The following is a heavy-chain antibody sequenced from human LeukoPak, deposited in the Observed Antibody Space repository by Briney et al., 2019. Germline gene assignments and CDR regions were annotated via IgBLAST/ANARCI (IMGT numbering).Heavy chain of an antibody. CDR1: GFTFSSYG. V-gene: IGHV3-30*02. Sequence: GGSLRLSCAASGFTFSSYGMHWVRQAPGKGLEWVAFIRYDGSNKYYADSVKGRFTISRDNSKNTLYLQMNSLRAEDTAVYYCAKDLPPYIAVAGPNFDYWGQGTLVTVSS. CDR2: IRYDGSNK. J-gene: IGHJ4*02. D-gene: IGHD6-19*01. CDR3: AKDLPPYIAVAGPNFDY.